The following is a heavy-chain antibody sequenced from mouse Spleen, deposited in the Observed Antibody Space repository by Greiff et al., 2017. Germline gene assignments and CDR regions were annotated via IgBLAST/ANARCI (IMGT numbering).Heavy chain of an antibody. CDR3: ARSGDGGAWFAY. D-gene: IGHD3-1*01. V-gene: IGHV5-17*02. CDR2: ISSGSSTI. Sequence: EVKLVESGGGLVQPGGSRKLSCAASGFTFSSFGMHWVRQAPEKGLEWVAYISSGSSTIYYADTVKGRFTISRDNPKNTLFLQMTSLRSEDTAMYYCARSGDGGAWFAYWGQGTLVTVSA. J-gene: IGHJ3*01. CDR1: GFTFSSFG.